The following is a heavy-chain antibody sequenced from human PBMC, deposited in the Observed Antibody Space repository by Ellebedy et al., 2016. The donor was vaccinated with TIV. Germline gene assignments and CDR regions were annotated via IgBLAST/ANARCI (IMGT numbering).Heavy chain of an antibody. CDR1: GGSISSSSYY. CDR3: ARLVGSWYGETFDY. J-gene: IGHJ4*02. Sequence: SETLSLTXTVSGGSISSSSYYWGWIRQPPGKGLEWIGSIYYSGSTYYNPSLKSRVTISVDTSKNQFSLKLSSVTAADTAVYYCARLVGSWYGETFDYWGQGTLVTVSS. V-gene: IGHV4-39*01. CDR2: IYYSGST. D-gene: IGHD6-13*01.